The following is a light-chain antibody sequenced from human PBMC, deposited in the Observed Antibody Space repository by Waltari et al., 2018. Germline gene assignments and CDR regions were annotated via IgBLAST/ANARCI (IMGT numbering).Light chain of an antibody. J-gene: IGKJ1*01. CDR2: AAS. CDR1: QGISSH. V-gene: IGKV1-16*02. CDR3: QQYNNWPPWT. Sequence: DIQMTQSPSSVSASVGDRVTITCRASQGISSHLAWFQQKPGKAPKSPIYAASSLQRGVPSKFSGSGSGTEFTLTINSLQPEDFAVYYCQQYNNWPPWTFGQGTKVEIK.